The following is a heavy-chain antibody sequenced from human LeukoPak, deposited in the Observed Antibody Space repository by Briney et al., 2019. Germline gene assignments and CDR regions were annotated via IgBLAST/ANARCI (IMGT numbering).Heavy chain of an antibody. CDR2: IKGDAIST. D-gene: IGHD2-15*01. V-gene: IGHV3-74*03. CDR3: ARDLGQCSGVGCPPVAFDF. CDR1: GFTFIYDW. J-gene: IGHJ3*01. Sequence: GGSLRLSCPTSGFTFIYDWMHWVRQAPGEGLVWVSRIKGDAISTAYADSVKVRFIISRDNAKNTLYLHMNSLRADDTAVYYCARDLGQCSGVGCPPVAFDFWGQGTMVTVSS.